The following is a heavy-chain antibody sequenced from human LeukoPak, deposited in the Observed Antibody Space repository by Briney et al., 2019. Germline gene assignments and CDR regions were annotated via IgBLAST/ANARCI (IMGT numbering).Heavy chain of an antibody. V-gene: IGHV4-59*01. J-gene: IGHJ5*02. CDR2: MYYSGGT. CDR1: GGSISSYH. Sequence: PSETLSLTCTVSGGSISSYHWSWIRQPPGKGLEWIGNMYYSGGTNYNPSLRSRVTISVDTSKNQFSLKLSSVTAADTAVYYCARLRNYYDRSGYKQLWFDPWGQGTLVTVSS. D-gene: IGHD3-22*01. CDR3: ARLRNYYDRSGYKQLWFDP.